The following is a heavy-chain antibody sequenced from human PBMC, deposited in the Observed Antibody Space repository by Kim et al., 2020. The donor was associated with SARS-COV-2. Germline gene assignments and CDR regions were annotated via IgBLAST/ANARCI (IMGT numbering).Heavy chain of an antibody. J-gene: IGHJ5*02. CDR3: AREGRIAALPWFDP. Sequence: SVKVSCKASGGTFSSYAISWVRQAPGQGLEWMGGIIPIFGTANYAQKFQGRVTITADESTSTAYMELSSLRSEDTAVYYCAREGRIAALPWFDPWGQGTLVTGSS. CDR1: GGTFSSYA. CDR2: IIPIFGTA. V-gene: IGHV1-69*13. D-gene: IGHD6-25*01.